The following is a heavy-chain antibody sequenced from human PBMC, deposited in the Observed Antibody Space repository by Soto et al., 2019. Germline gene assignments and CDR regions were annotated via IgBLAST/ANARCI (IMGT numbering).Heavy chain of an antibody. CDR2: ISYDGSNK. D-gene: IGHD4-17*01. CDR1: GFTFSSYA. CDR3: ARDAGDYLFDY. J-gene: IGHJ4*02. V-gene: IGHV3-30-3*01. Sequence: QVQLVESGGGVVQPGRSLRLSCAASGFTFSSYAMHWVRQAPGKGLEWVAVISYDGSNKYYADSVKNRFTISRDNSKNSLYLQMNSLRAEDTAVYYCARDAGDYLFDYWGQGTLVTVSS.